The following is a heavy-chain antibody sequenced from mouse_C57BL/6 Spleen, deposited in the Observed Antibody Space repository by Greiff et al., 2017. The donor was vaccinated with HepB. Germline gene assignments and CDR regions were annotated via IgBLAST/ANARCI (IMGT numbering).Heavy chain of an antibody. CDR3: ARRGYGSSSYYFDY. J-gene: IGHJ2*01. D-gene: IGHD1-1*01. CDR2: ISNLAYSI. Sequence: EVNLVESGGGLVQPGGSLKLSCAASGFTFSDYGMAWVRQAPRKGPEWVAFISNLAYSIYYADTVTGRFTISSENAKNTLYREMSSLRSEDTAMYYCARRGYGSSSYYFDYWGQGTTLTVSS. V-gene: IGHV5-15*01. CDR1: GFTFSDYG.